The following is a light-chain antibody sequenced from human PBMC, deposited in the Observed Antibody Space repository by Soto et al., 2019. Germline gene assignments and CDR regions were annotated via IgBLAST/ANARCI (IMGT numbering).Light chain of an antibody. CDR1: QSLSGGY. J-gene: IGKJ5*01. CDR2: SAS. V-gene: IGKV3-20*01. Sequence: EIVLTQPPGPLSLSPGERATLSCRASQSLSGGYLAWFQQKPGQTPRLLIYSASNRATGIPDRFSGSGSGTDFTLTISRLEPEDFVVYYCQQNGSLPITFGQGTRLEIK. CDR3: QQNGSLPIT.